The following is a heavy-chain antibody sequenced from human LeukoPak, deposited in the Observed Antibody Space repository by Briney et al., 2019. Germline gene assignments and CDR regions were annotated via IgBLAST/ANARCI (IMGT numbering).Heavy chain of an antibody. D-gene: IGHD5-18*01. CDR1: GGSFSGYY. Sequence: SETLSLTCAVYGGSFSGYYWSWIRQPPGKGLEWIGEINHSGSTNYNPSLKSRVTISVDTSKNQFSLKLSSVTAADTAVYYCARARGYSYGRGGFDYWGQGTLVTVSS. CDR3: ARARGYSYGRGGFDY. CDR2: INHSGST. J-gene: IGHJ4*02. V-gene: IGHV4-34*01.